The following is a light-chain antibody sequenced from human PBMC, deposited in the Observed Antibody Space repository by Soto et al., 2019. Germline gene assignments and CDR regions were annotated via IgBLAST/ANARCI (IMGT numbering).Light chain of an antibody. CDR3: HLYGSSPPYT. CDR1: QSVTNNY. CDR2: GSS. Sequence: EVVLTQSPGTLSLSPGESATLSCRASQSVTNNYFAWYQQKPGQAPGLRIFGSSDRATGIPDRFSGSGSGTDFTLTISRLEPEDFAVYYCHLYGSSPPYTFGQVTKLYIK. V-gene: IGKV3-20*01. J-gene: IGKJ2*01.